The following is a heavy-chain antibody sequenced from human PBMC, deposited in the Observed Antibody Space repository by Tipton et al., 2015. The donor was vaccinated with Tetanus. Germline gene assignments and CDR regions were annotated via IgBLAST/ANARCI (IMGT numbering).Heavy chain of an antibody. V-gene: IGHV3-23*01. CDR2: ITGSTGST. D-gene: IGHD4-23*01. CDR3: AKTASNSGGSTNY. J-gene: IGHJ4*02. Sequence: SLRLSCAASGFTFSNYAMSWVRQAPGKGLEWVSTITGSTGSTYYADSVKGRFTISRDNSKNTLYLQMNSLRAGDTAVYYCAKTASNSGGSTNYWGQGTLVTVS. CDR1: GFTFSNYA.